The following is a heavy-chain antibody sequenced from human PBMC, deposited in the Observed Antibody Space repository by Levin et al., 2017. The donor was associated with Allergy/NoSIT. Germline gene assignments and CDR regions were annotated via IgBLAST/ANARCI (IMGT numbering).Heavy chain of an antibody. CDR1: GYTFTTYG. V-gene: IGHV1-18*01. Sequence: ASVKVSCKASGYTFTTYGISWVRQAPGQGLEWMGWISAYNGNTNYAQKLQGRVTMTTDTSTSTAYMELRSLRSDDTAVYYCARDHDYDILTGYYPFDYWGQGTLVTVSS. J-gene: IGHJ4*02. CDR3: ARDHDYDILTGYYPFDY. CDR2: ISAYNGNT. D-gene: IGHD3-9*01.